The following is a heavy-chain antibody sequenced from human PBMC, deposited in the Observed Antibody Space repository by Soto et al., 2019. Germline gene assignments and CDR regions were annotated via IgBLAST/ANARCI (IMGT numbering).Heavy chain of an antibody. CDR1: GFTFSNAW. CDR2: IKSKTDGGTT. V-gene: IGHV3-15*01. J-gene: IGHJ6*02. D-gene: IGHD2-2*03. Sequence: EVQLVESGGGLVKPGGSLRLSCAASGFTFSNAWMSWVRQAPGKGLEWVGRIKSKTDGGTTDYAAPVKGRFTISRDDSKNTLYLQMNSLKTEDTAVYYCTTLDILYYYGIDVWGQGTTVTVSS. CDR3: TTLDILYYYGIDV.